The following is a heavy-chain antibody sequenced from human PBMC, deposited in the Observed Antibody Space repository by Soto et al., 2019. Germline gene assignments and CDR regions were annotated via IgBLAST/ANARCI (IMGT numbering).Heavy chain of an antibody. V-gene: IGHV4-34*01. CDR3: ARDYYGSGSLSWFDP. CDR1: GGSFSGYY. D-gene: IGHD3-10*01. CDR2: INHSGST. J-gene: IGHJ5*02. Sequence: QVQLQQWGAGLLKPSETLSLTCAVYGGSFSGYYWGWIRQPPGKGLEWIGEINHSGSTNYNPSLKSRVTISVDTSKNQFSLKLSSVTAADTAVYYCARDYYGSGSLSWFDPWGQGTLVTVSS.